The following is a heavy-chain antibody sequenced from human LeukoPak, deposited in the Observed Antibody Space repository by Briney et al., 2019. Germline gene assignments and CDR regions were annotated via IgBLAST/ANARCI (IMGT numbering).Heavy chain of an antibody. CDR2: ISGSGGIT. J-gene: IGHJ4*02. D-gene: IGHD6-19*01. V-gene: IGHV3-23*01. Sequence: GGSLRLSCAASGFTFSDYAVSWVRQAPGKGLEWVSTISGSGGITYNADSVKGRFTISRDSSKNTVYLQMNSLRAEDTAVFYCAKELYYSSRLETFDSWGQGTLVTVSS. CDR3: AKELYYSSRLETFDS. CDR1: GFTFSDYA.